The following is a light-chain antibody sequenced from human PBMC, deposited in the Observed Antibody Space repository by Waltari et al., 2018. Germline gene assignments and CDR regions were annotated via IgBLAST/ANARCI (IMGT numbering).Light chain of an antibody. J-gene: IGLJ3*02. V-gene: IGLV2-11*01. Sequence: QSALTQPRSLSGSPGQSVTLSCTAPSTDVGPYNYVSWYQQLPDKAPKLMIYDVTKRPSGVPGRFSGSRSGNTASLTISGLQAEDEADYYCCSYAGSYIWVFGGGTKLTVL. CDR2: DVT. CDR1: STDVGPYNY. CDR3: CSYAGSYIWV.